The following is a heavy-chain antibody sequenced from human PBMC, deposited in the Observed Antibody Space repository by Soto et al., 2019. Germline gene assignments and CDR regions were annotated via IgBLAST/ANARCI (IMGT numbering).Heavy chain of an antibody. CDR2: ISGSGGST. D-gene: IGHD6-13*01. CDR3: AKIPHSSSWYLDAFDI. V-gene: IGHV3-23*01. Sequence: EVQLLESGGGLVQPGGSLRLSCEASGFTFSSCAMSWVRQAPGKGLEWVSAISGSGGSTYYADSVKGRFTISRDNSKNTLYLQMNSLRAEDTAVYYCAKIPHSSSWYLDAFDIWGQGTLVTVSS. J-gene: IGHJ3*02. CDR1: GFTFSSCA.